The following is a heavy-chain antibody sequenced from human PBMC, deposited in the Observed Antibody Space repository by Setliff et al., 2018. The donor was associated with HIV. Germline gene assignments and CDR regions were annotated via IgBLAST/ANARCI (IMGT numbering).Heavy chain of an antibody. D-gene: IGHD6-13*01. J-gene: IGHJ6*02. CDR3: ARDCRVGWVFTYGMDV. Sequence: GGSLRLSCTASGFTFSSYAMSWVRQAPGKGLEWVSGITGSGDNTYYADNVEGRFIISRDNSQNTLYLQVNSLRTDDTAVYFCARDCRVGWVFTYGMDVWGQGTLVTVSS. V-gene: IGHV3-23*01. CDR2: ITGSGDNT. CDR1: GFTFSSYA.